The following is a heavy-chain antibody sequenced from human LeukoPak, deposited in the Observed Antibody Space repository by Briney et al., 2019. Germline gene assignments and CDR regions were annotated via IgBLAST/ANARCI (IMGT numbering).Heavy chain of an antibody. Sequence: GGSLRLSCAASGFTVSSNYMSWVRQAPGKGLEWVSVIYSGGNTYYADSVKGRFTISRDNSKNSLYLQMNSLRAEDAAVYYCAREFYRSGEKGFDYWGQGTLVTVSS. J-gene: IGHJ4*02. V-gene: IGHV3-53*01. D-gene: IGHD3-3*01. CDR1: GFTVSSNY. CDR3: AREFYRSGEKGFDY. CDR2: IYSGGNT.